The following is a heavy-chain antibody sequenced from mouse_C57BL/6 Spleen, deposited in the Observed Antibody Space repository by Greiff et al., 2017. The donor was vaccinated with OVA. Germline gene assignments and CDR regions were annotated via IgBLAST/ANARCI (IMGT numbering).Heavy chain of an antibody. CDR3: ARRDYGSSSFAY. V-gene: IGHV1-26*01. CDR2: INPNNGGT. CDR1: GYTFTDYY. Sequence: EVQLQQSGPELVKPGASVKISCKASGYTFTDYYMNWVKQSHGKSLEWIGDINPNNGGTSYNQKFKGKATLTVDKSSSTAYMELRSLTSEDSAVYYSARRDYGSSSFAYWGQGTLVTVSA. J-gene: IGHJ3*01. D-gene: IGHD1-1*01.